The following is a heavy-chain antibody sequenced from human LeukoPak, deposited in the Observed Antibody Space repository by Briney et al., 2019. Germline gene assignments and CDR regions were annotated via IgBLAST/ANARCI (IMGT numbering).Heavy chain of an antibody. V-gene: IGHV3-23*01. J-gene: IGHJ4*02. Sequence: QSGGSLRLSCAASGFTFSNYGMGWVRQAPGKGLEWVSVISVSGGTTYYADSVKGRFTISRDNSKNTLYLQMNSLRAEDTAVYYCAKSKFLSGVYYFDSWGQGTLVTVSS. CDR3: AKSKFLSGVYYFDS. CDR2: ISVSGGTT. CDR1: GFTFSNYG. D-gene: IGHD7-27*01.